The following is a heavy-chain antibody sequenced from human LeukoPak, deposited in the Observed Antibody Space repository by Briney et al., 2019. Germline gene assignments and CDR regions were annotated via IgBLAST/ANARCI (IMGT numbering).Heavy chain of an antibody. CDR1: GFTFSSYA. CDR2: ISSTGGNT. D-gene: IGHD3-10*01. V-gene: IGHV3-23*01. J-gene: IGHJ5*02. CDR3: AKDFSLGSHNWFDP. Sequence: PGGSLRLSCAASGFTFSSYAMSWVRQAPGKGLEWVSAISSTGGNTYYADSVKGRFTISRDNSRNTLYLQMNSLRADDTAVYYCAKDFSLGSHNWFDPWGQGTPVTVSS.